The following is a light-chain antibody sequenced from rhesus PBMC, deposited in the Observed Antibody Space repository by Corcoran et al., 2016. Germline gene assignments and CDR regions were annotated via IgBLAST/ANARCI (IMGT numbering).Light chain of an antibody. V-gene: IGKV1-32*01. Sequence: DIQMTQSPSSLSASVGDRVTITCRASQGISSYLNWYQQKPGKAPKLLIYYANSLETGVPSRFSGSGSGTEFTLTISSLQTEDFATYYGQQYNSLPLTFGPGTKLDIK. CDR1: QGISSY. CDR3: QQYNSLPLT. J-gene: IGKJ3*01. CDR2: YAN.